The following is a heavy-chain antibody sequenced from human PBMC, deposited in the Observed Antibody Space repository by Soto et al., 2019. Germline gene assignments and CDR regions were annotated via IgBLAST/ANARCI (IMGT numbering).Heavy chain of an antibody. V-gene: IGHV3-74*01. D-gene: IGHD6-13*01. CDR1: GFTFTTYW. Sequence: GGSLRLSCAASGFTFTTYWMHWVRQAPGKGLVWVSRINSDDRSSSYAASVKGRFTISRDNAKNTLYLQMNSLRAEDTAVYYCAKTTGYSSSWYDYWGQGTLVTVSS. CDR2: INSDDRSS. CDR3: AKTTGYSSSWYDY. J-gene: IGHJ4*02.